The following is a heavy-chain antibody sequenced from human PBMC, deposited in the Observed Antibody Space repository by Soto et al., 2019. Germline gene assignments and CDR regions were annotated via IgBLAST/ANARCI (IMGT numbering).Heavy chain of an antibody. V-gene: IGHV4-61*01. Sequence: SETLSLTCTVSGGSVSSGSYYWSWIRQPPGKGLEWIGYIYYSGSTNYNPSLKSRVTISVDTSKNQFSLKLSSVTAADTAVYYCARDVGYCISTSCYSDGMDVWGQGTTVTVSS. D-gene: IGHD2-2*01. J-gene: IGHJ6*02. CDR3: ARDVGYCISTSCYSDGMDV. CDR1: GGSVSSGSYY. CDR2: IYYSGST.